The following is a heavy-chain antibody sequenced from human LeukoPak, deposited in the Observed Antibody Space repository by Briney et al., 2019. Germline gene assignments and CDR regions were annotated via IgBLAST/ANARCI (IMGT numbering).Heavy chain of an antibody. Sequence: GGSLRLSCAASGFTFDDYAMHWVRQTPGKGLEWVSGINWNSGSIDYADSVKGRFTISRDNAKNSLYLQMNNLRAGDTALYYCARGGGIVGASNRYYYYMDVWGKGTTVTISS. CDR2: INWNSGSI. V-gene: IGHV3-9*01. CDR3: ARGGGIVGASNRYYYYMDV. J-gene: IGHJ6*03. CDR1: GFTFDDYA. D-gene: IGHD1-26*01.